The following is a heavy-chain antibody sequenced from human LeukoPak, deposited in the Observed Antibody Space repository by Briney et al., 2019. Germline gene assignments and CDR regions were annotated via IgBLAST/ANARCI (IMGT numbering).Heavy chain of an antibody. CDR3: AIHPKDDRYYYDSSGHWAGFDY. V-gene: IGHV1-18*01. J-gene: IGHJ4*02. CDR2: ISAYNGNT. Sequence: ASVKVSCKASGYTFTSYGISWVRQAPGQGLEWMGWISAYNGNTNYAQKLQGRVTMTTDTSTSTAYMELRSLRSDDTAVYYCAIHPKDDRYYYDSSGHWAGFDYWGQGTLVTVSS. CDR1: GYTFTSYG. D-gene: IGHD3-22*01.